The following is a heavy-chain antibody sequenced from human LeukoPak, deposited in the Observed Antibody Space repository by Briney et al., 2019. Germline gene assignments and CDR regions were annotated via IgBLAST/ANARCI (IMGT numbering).Heavy chain of an antibody. CDR1: GYSISSAFY. CDR2: IHYSGST. J-gene: IGHJ4*02. CDR3: ARGFRGDNFDY. D-gene: IGHD7-27*01. V-gene: IGHV4-38-2*01. Sequence: SETLSLTCAVSGYSISSAFYWGWIRQSPGKGLEWIGTIHYSGSTSYNPSLKSRVTISVDTSKNQFSLKSRSVTAADTAVYYCARGFRGDNFDYWGQGTLVTVSS.